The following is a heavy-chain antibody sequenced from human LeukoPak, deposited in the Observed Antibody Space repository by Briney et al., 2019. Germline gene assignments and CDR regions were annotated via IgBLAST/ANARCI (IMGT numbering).Heavy chain of an antibody. J-gene: IGHJ3*02. CDR1: GYGFTDYY. CDR2: IHPNSGGT. CDR3: ARVGGEGGYTTACDM. Sequence: ASVKVSCKASGYGFTDYYLHWVRLAPGQGLEWMGWIHPNSGGTNYAQNFQDRVTMSRDTSITTVYLELSRLRSDDSAFYYCARVGGEGGYTTACDMWGQGIMVTVPS. D-gene: IGHD3-16*01. V-gene: IGHV1-2*02.